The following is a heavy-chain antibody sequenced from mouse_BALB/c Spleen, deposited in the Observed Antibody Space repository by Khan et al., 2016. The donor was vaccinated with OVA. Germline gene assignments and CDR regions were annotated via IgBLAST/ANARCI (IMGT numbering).Heavy chain of an antibody. J-gene: IGHJ4*01. CDR1: GYSITSDYA. CDR3: ARQNYCGYAMDY. CDR2: ISYSGST. V-gene: IGHV3-2*02. D-gene: IGHD1-1*01. Sequence: EVKLLESGPGLVKPSQSLSLTCTVTGYSITSDYACYWIRQFPGNKLEWMGYISYSGSTCYNASLRSRITITRDTSEKQFFLQENSVTTEDTAKFNYARQNYCGYAMDYWGQGTSVTVSA.